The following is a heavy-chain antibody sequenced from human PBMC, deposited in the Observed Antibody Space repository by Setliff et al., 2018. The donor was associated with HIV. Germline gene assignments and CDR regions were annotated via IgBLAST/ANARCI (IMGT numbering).Heavy chain of an antibody. D-gene: IGHD4-17*01. J-gene: IGHJ4*02. CDR2: ISTSGSTI. Sequence: TGGSLRLSCEASGFTFSIYNMNWVRQAPGKGLEWVSYISTSGSTIYYADSVKGRFTISRDNGKKSLYLQTDSLRDEDTAVYYCAREKFENGDYEFVSTFDSWGQGTLVTVSS. CDR3: AREKFENGDYEFVSTFDS. V-gene: IGHV3-48*02. CDR1: GFTFSIYN.